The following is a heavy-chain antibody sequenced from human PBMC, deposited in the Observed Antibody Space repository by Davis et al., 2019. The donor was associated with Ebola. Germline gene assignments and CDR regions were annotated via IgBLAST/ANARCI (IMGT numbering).Heavy chain of an antibody. V-gene: IGHV4-39*07. CDR2: IYHSGST. CDR1: GGSISSSGYY. D-gene: IGHD4-17*01. Sequence: PSETLSLTCTVSGGSISSSGYYWSWIRQPPGKGLEWIGSIYHSGSTNYNPSLKSRVTMSVDTSKNQFSLKLSSVTAADTAVYYCARDVRLRGTFDPWGQGTLVTVSS. CDR3: ARDVRLRGTFDP. J-gene: IGHJ5*02.